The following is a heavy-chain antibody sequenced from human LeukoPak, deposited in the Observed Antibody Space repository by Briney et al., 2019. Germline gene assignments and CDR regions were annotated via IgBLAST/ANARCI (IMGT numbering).Heavy chain of an antibody. CDR1: GFTFSSYW. CDR2: INTDGSST. Sequence: GGSLRLSCAASGFTFSSYWMHWVRQAPGKGLVWVSRINTDGSSTTYADSVKGRFTISRDNAKNTLYLQMNSLRAEDTAVHYCARDGGVPAAKAFDIWGQGTMVTVSS. D-gene: IGHD2-2*01. J-gene: IGHJ3*02. CDR3: ARDGGVPAAKAFDI. V-gene: IGHV3-74*03.